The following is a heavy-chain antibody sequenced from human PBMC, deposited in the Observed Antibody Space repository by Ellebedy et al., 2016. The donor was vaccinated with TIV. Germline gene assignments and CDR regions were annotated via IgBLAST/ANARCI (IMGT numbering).Heavy chain of an antibody. Sequence: GGSLRLXXAASGFSVTNTYMSWVRQAPGKGLEWVSAIDTGGTVYYAESLKGRFTISRDNSKNTVYLQMSSLRAEDTAVYYCAKIPVVVWDDAFDIWGQGTMVTVSS. CDR3: AKIPVVVWDDAFDI. CDR1: GFSVTNTY. D-gene: IGHD3-16*01. V-gene: IGHV3-53*01. J-gene: IGHJ3*02. CDR2: IDTGGTV.